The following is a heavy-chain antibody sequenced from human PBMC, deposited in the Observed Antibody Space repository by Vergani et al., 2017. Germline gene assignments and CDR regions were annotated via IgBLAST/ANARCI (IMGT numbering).Heavy chain of an antibody. CDR2: INPNSGGT. D-gene: IGHD2-2*02. Sequence: VQLVQSGAEVKKPGASVKVSCKASGYTFTGYYMHWVRQAPGQGLEWMGWINPNSGGTNYAQKFQGRVTMTRDTSISTAYMELSRLRSDDTAVYYCARGRRYCSSTSCYTDWFDPWGQGTLVTVSS. J-gene: IGHJ5*02. CDR1: GYTFTGYY. CDR3: ARGRRYCSSTSCYTDWFDP. V-gene: IGHV1-2*02.